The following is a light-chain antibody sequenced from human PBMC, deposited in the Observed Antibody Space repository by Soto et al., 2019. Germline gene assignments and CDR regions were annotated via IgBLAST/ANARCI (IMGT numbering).Light chain of an antibody. CDR2: GAS. V-gene: IGKV3-15*01. Sequence: ETVMTQSPVTLSVSPGETVTLSCRASQSVSSNLAWYQQRPGQAPRLLIFGASTRATGIPARFSGSGSGTEFTLTISSLQSEDFAVYCCQQYNNWLTVGQGTKV. J-gene: IGKJ1*01. CDR3: QQYNNWLT. CDR1: QSVSSN.